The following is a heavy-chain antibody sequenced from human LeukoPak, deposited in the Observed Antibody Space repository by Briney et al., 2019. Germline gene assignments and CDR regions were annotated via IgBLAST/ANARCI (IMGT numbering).Heavy chain of an antibody. J-gene: IGHJ6*03. D-gene: IGHD2-2*01. V-gene: IGHV3-7*01. CDR2: IRQDGNEG. CDR1: GFTFSSYG. CDR3: ATRRCSISACRASSHHCMDF. Sequence: GGSLRLSCAASGFTFSSYGMHWVRQAPGKGLEWVANIRQDGNEGYYVDSVKGRFAVSRDNAKSSLYLQMNSLRAEDTAVYYCATRRCSISACRASSHHCMDFWGKGTTVTVSS.